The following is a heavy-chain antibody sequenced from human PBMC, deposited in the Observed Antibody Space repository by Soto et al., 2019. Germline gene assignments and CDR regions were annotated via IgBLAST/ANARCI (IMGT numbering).Heavy chain of an antibody. CDR1: GGTFSSYA. V-gene: IGHV1-69*14. CDR2: IIPIFGTA. CDR3: ARDTDCSGGSCYPYDY. J-gene: IGHJ4*02. Sequence: QVQLVQSGAEVKKPGSSVKVSCKASGGTFSSYAISWVRQAPGHGLEWMGGIIPIFGTANYAQKFQGRVMITADKSPSTAYMELCSLRSEDTAVYYCARDTDCSGGSCYPYDYCGQGTLVTVSS. D-gene: IGHD2-15*01.